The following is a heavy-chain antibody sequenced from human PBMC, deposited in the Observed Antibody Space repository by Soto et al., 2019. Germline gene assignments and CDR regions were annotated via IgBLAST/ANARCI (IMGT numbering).Heavy chain of an antibody. J-gene: IGHJ5*02. D-gene: IGHD4-17*01. CDR2: ISYDGSNK. CDR1: GFTFSSYG. V-gene: IGHV3-30*18. Sequence: GGSLRLSCAASGFTFSSYGMHWVRQAPGKGLEWVAVISYDGSNKYYADSVKGRFTISRDNSKNTLYLQMNSLRAEDTAVYYCAKDRDDYGDYVRGLDPWGQGTLVTVSS. CDR3: AKDRDDYGDYVRGLDP.